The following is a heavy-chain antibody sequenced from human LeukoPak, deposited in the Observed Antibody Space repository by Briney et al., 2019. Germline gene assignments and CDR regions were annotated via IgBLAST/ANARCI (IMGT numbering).Heavy chain of an antibody. D-gene: IGHD2-2*02. CDR3: ARDRVVLAAIAVAAAGPILDY. Sequence: GGSLRLSCAASGFTFSSYAMHWVRQAPGKGLEWVAVISYDGSNKYYADSVKGRFTISRDNSKNTLYLQMNSLRAEDTAVYYCARDRVVLAAIAVAAAGPILDYWGQGTLGTVSS. J-gene: IGHJ4*02. CDR1: GFTFSSYA. CDR2: ISYDGSNK. V-gene: IGHV3-30*01.